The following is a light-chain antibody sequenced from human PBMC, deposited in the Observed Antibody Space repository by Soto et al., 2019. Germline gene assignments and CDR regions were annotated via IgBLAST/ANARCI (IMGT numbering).Light chain of an antibody. J-gene: IGKJ5*01. Sequence: EIVLTQSPATLSLSPGESATLSCRASQNIDYYLRWYQQKPGQSPRLVIYDTFNRATGVPVRFRGVGAGTDFTLTISDLEPEDFAVYYCQQYGSSPFTFGQGTRLEIK. CDR3: QQYGSSPFT. CDR1: QNIDYY. CDR2: DTF. V-gene: IGKV3-11*01.